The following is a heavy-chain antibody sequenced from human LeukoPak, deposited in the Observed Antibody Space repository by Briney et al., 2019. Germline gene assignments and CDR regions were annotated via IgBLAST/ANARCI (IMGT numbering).Heavy chain of an antibody. D-gene: IGHD3-22*01. CDR1: GGSISSSNW. Sequence: SGTLSLTCAVSGGSISSSNWWSWVRQPPGKGLEWVGEIYHSGSTNYNPSLKSRLTISVDKSKNQFSLKLNSVTAADTAVYYCARQLHHYYDTSGSPLWGQGTLVTVSS. J-gene: IGHJ1*01. V-gene: IGHV4-4*02. CDR2: IYHSGST. CDR3: ARQLHHYYDTSGSPL.